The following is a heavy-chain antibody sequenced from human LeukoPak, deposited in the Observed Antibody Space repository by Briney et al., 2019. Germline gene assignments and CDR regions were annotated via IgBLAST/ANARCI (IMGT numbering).Heavy chain of an antibody. CDR3: VKGQAVPSARQRFDP. CDR2: IKQDGSEK. J-gene: IGHJ5*02. V-gene: IGHV3-7*03. CDR1: GFTFSSYW. D-gene: IGHD6-19*01. Sequence: PGGSLRLSCAASGFTFSSYWMSWVRQAPGKGLEWVANIKQDGSEKYYVDSVKGRFTISRDNAKNSLYLQMHSLRAEDTAVYYCVKGQAVPSARQRFDPWGQGTLVTVSS.